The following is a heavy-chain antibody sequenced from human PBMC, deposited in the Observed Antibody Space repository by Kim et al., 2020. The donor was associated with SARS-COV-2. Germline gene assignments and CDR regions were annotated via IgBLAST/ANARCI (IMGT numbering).Heavy chain of an antibody. CDR1: GGTFSSYA. V-gene: IGHV1-69*13. J-gene: IGHJ5*02. D-gene: IGHD2-2*01. Sequence: SVKVSCKASGGTFSSYAISWVRQAPGQGLEWMGGIIPIFGTANYAQKFQGRVTITADESTSTAYMELSSLRSEDTAVYYCARALLYCSSTSCHLAGFDPWGQGTLVTVSS. CDR3: ARALLYCSSTSCHLAGFDP. CDR2: IIPIFGTA.